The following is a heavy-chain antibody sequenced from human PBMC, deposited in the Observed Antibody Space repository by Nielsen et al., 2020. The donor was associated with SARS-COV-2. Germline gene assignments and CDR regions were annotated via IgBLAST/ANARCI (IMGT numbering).Heavy chain of an antibody. Sequence: GESLKISCKGSGYSFTTYWVAWVRQLPGKGLEWMGSIYPGDSDTRYSPSCQGQVTISADKSISTAYLQWSSLKASDTAMYYCARRQYYDSSGYPYWGQGTLVTVSS. V-gene: IGHV5-51*01. CDR1: GYSFTTYW. J-gene: IGHJ4*02. D-gene: IGHD3-22*01. CDR2: IYPGDSDT. CDR3: ARRQYYDSSGYPY.